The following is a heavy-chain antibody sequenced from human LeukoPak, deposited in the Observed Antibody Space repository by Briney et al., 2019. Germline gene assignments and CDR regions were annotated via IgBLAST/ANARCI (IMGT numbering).Heavy chain of an antibody. V-gene: IGHV1-46*01. D-gene: IGHD3-9*01. CDR1: GYTFTSYY. Sequence: VASVTVSCTASGYTFTSYYMHWVRQAPGQGLEWMGIINPSGGSTSYAQKFQGRVTMTRDTSTSTVYMELSSLRSEDTAVYYCARDRDILTGLYYFDYWGQGTLVTVSS. CDR2: INPSGGST. J-gene: IGHJ4*02. CDR3: ARDRDILTGLYYFDY.